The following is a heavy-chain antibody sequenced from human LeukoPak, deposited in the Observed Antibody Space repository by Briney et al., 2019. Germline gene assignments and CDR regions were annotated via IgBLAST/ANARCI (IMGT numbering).Heavy chain of an antibody. D-gene: IGHD3-10*01. J-gene: IGHJ4*02. V-gene: IGHV3-66*01. Sequence: PGGSLRLSCAASGFTVSSNYMSWVRQAPGKGLEWVSVIYSGGSTYYADSVKGRFTISRDNSKNTLYLQMNSLRAEDTAVYYCARGPVLLWFGELGGYFDYWGQGTLVTVSS. CDR1: GFTVSSNY. CDR2: IYSGGST. CDR3: ARGPVLLWFGELGGYFDY.